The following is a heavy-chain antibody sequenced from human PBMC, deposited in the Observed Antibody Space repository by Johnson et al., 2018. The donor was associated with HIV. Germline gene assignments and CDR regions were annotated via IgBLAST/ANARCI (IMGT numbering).Heavy chain of an antibody. J-gene: IGHJ3*02. V-gene: IGHV3-20*04. D-gene: IGHD3-3*01. Sequence: VQLVESGGGVVRPGGSLRLSCAAPGFTFDDYAMSWVRQVSGKGLGWVSGINWNGDSTAYADSVKGRFTISRDNAKNSLYVQMNSIRVEDTALDYCARNLKYYDFWSGYYVGAFDIWGPGTMVTVSS. CDR2: INWNGDST. CDR3: ARNLKYYDFWSGYYVGAFDI. CDR1: GFTFDDYA.